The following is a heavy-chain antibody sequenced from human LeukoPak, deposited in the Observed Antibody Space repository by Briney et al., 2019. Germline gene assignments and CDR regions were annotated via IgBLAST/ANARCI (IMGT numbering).Heavy chain of an antibody. CDR1: GASFSGYY. D-gene: IGHD4-11*01. CDR2: INHSGST. CDR3: ARGYDYGNYND. J-gene: IGHJ4*02. Sequence: SETLSLTCAVYGASFSGYYWSWIRQPPGKGLEWIGEINHSGSTNYNPSLKSRVTISVDTSKNQFSLKLTSVTAADTAVYYCARGYDYGNYNDWGQRTLVTVSS. V-gene: IGHV4-34*01.